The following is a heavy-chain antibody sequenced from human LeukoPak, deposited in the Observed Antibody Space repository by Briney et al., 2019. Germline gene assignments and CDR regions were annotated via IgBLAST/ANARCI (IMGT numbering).Heavy chain of an antibody. D-gene: IGHD3-10*01. CDR2: ISGGTT. CDR3: AKSVYHSGNY. CDR1: GFTISTYG. Sequence: GGSLRLSCAASGFTISTYGMSWVRQAPGKGLEWASSISGGTTYYADSVKGRFTISRDNSKNTVSLQMNSLRAEDTAVYYCAKSVYHSGNYWGQGTLVTVSS. V-gene: IGHV3-23*01. J-gene: IGHJ4*02.